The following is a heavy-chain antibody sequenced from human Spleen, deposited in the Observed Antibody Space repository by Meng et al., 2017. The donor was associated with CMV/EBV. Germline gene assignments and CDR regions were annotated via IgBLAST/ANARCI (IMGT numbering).Heavy chain of an antibody. CDR2: MNPGSGDT. CDR1: GYTFTGYY. V-gene: IGHV1-8*02. CDR3: ARGRRWENHFDY. J-gene: IGHJ4*02. D-gene: IGHD1-26*01. Sequence: ASVKVSCKASGYTFTGYYMHWVRQASGQGLEWMGWMNPGSGDTGFAQKFQGRVTMTRNTSINTAYMELSSLRSEDTAVYYCARGRRWENHFDYWGQGTLVTVSS.